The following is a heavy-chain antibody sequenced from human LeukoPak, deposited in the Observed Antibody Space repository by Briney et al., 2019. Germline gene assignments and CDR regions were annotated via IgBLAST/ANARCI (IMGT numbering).Heavy chain of an antibody. V-gene: IGHV4-31*03. CDR2: IYYSGST. CDR3: VGSGWYSVAVFDP. J-gene: IGHJ5*02. Sequence: ASETLSLTCTVSGGSISSGGYYWSWIRQHPGKGLEWIGYIYYSGSTYYNPSLKSRVTISVDTSKNQFSLKLSSVTAADTAVYYCVGSGWYSVAVFDPWGQGTLVTVSS. CDR1: GGSISSGGYY. D-gene: IGHD6-19*01.